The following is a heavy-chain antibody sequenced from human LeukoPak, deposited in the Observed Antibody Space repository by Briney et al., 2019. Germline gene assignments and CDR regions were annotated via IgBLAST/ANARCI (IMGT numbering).Heavy chain of an antibody. Sequence: ASVKVSCKASGYTFTGYYMHWVRQAPGQGLEWMGWINPNSGGTNYAQKFQGWVTMTRDTSISTAYMELSRLRSDDTAVYYCARAARPIRYCSSTSCYGTYFDYWGQGTLVTVSS. CDR2: INPNSGGT. D-gene: IGHD2-2*01. V-gene: IGHV1-2*04. CDR1: GYTFTGYY. CDR3: ARAARPIRYCSSTSCYGTYFDY. J-gene: IGHJ4*02.